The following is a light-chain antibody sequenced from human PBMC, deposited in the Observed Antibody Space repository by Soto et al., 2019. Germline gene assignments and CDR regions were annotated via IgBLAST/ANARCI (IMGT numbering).Light chain of an antibody. J-gene: IGLJ1*01. CDR3: SSHSNITPYV. CDR1: SRDVGAYNY. V-gene: IGLV2-14*01. Sequence: SALTQPASVSGSPGQSITISCTGTSRDVGAYNYVSWYQQHPGKAPKLMVYDVTNRPSGVSDRFSGSKSGNTASLTISGLQAEDEADYFCSSHSNITPYVFGTGTKVTVL. CDR2: DVT.